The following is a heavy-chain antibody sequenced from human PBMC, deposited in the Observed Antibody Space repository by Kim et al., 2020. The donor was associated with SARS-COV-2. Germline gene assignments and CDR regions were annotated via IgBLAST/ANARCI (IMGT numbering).Heavy chain of an antibody. CDR3: ARGIAGSWVLGH. J-gene: IGHJ1*01. V-gene: IGHV1-46*01. D-gene: IGHD6-13*01. Sequence: PSGGSTSYAQKCQGRVTMTRDTSTSTVDMELSSLRSEDTAVYYCARGIAGSWVLGHWGQGTLVTVSS. CDR2: PSGGST.